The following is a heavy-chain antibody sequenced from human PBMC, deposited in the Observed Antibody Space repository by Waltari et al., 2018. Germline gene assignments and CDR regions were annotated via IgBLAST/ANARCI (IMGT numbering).Heavy chain of an antibody. J-gene: IGHJ4*02. D-gene: IGHD5-18*01. CDR2: IIPILGIA. Sequence: QVQLVQSGAEVKKPGSSVKFSCKASGGTFSSYTISWVRPSPGQGLEWVGRIIPILGIANYAQKFQGRVTITADKSTSAAYMELSSLGSEDTAVYYCASGGDGYSYKENYWGQGTLVTVSS. V-gene: IGHV1-69*02. CDR3: ASGGDGYSYKENY. CDR1: GGTFSSYT.